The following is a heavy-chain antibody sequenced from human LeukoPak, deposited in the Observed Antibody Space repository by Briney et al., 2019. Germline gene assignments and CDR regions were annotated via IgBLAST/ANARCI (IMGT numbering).Heavy chain of an antibody. J-gene: IGHJ4*02. D-gene: IGHD1-1*01. CDR1: GGSISFYY. CDR2: IHASGIT. Sequence: SETLSLTCTVSGGSISFYYWSWIRQPPGKGLEWIGYIHASGITDYNSSLKSRVTISVDTSKNQFSLKLTSVTAADTAVYYCARGRAGVQPFDYWGQGTLGTVSS. V-gene: IGHV4-4*09. CDR3: ARGRAGVQPFDY.